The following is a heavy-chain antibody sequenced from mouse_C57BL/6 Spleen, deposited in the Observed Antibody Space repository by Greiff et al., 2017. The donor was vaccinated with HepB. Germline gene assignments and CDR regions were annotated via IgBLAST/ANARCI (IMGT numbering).Heavy chain of an antibody. V-gene: IGHV5-16*01. D-gene: IGHD1-1*01. Sequence: EVMLVESEGGLVQPGSSMKLSCTASGFTFSDYHMAWVRQVPEKGLEWVANINYDGSSTYYLDSLKSRFIISRDNAKNILYLQMSSLKSEDTATYYCAREDGSSSWFAYWGQGTLVTVSA. CDR3: AREDGSSSWFAY. CDR1: GFTFSDYH. J-gene: IGHJ3*01. CDR2: INYDGSST.